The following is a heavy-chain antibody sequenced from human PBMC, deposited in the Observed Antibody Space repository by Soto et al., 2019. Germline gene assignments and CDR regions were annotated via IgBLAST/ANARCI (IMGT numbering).Heavy chain of an antibody. CDR3: ARASVLWFGESYNWFDP. V-gene: IGHV4-31*03. J-gene: IGHJ5*02. Sequence: QVQLQESGPGLVKPSQTLSLTCTVSGGSISSGGYYWSWIRQHPGKGLEWIGYIYYSGGTYYNPSLKSRVTISVDTSKNQFSLKLSSVTAADTAVYYCARASVLWFGESYNWFDPWGQGTLVTVSS. D-gene: IGHD3-10*01. CDR1: GGSISSGGYY. CDR2: IYYSGGT.